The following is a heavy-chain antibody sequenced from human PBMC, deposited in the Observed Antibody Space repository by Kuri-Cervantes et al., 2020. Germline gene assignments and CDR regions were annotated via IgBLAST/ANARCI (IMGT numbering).Heavy chain of an antibody. CDR2: IYHSGST. V-gene: IGHV4-4*02. J-gene: IGHJ4*02. CDR1: GGSISSSNW. Sequence: SETLSLTCAVSGGSISSSNWWSWVRQPPGKGLEWIGEIYHSGSTNYNPSLKSRVTISVDTSKNQFSLKLSSVTAADTAVYYCARRPPESAFDYWGQGTLVTVSS. CDR3: ARRPPESAFDY.